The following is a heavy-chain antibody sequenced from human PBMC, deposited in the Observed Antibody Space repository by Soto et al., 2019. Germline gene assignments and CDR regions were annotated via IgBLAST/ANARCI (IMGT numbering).Heavy chain of an antibody. CDR2: INHSGST. J-gene: IGHJ4*02. Sequence: SETLSLTCAVYGGSFSGYYWSWIRQPPGKGLEWIGEINHSGSTNYNPSLKSRVTISVDTSKNQFSLKLSSVTAADTAVYYCGRHLTSYEILACRTCYYDDWGQGTLVTVSS. CDR1: GGSFSGYY. D-gene: IGHD3-9*01. CDR3: GRHLTSYEILACRTCYYDD. V-gene: IGHV4-34*01.